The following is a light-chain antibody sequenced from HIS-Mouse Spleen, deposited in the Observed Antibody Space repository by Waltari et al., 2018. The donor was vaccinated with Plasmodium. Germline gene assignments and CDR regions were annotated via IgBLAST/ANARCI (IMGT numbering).Light chain of an antibody. Sequence: SYELPQPPSVSVSPGQTARITRPGDALPNTSTYWYQQKSGQAPVLVIYEDSKRPSGIPERFSGSSSGTMATLTISGAQVEDEADYYCYSTDSSGNHRVFGGGTKLTVL. V-gene: IGLV3-10*01. CDR1: ALPNTS. CDR2: EDS. J-gene: IGLJ3*02. CDR3: YSTDSSGNHRV.